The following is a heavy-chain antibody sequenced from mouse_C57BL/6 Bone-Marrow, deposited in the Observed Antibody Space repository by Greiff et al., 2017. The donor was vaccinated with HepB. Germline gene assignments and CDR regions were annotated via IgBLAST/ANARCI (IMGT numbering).Heavy chain of an antibody. J-gene: IGHJ1*03. V-gene: IGHV1-69*01. CDR3: ARYYGSSYWYFYV. CDR1: GYTFTSYW. CDR2: IDPSDSYT. D-gene: IGHD1-1*01. Sequence: VQLQQPGAELVMPGASVKLSCKASGYTFTSYWMHWVKQRPGQGLEWIGEIDPSDSYTNYNQKFKGKSTLTVDKSSSTAYMQLSSLTSEDSAVYYCARYYGSSYWYFYVWGTGTTVTVSS.